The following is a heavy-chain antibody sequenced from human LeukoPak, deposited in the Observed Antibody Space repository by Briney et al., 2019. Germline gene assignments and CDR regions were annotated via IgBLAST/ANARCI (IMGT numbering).Heavy chain of an antibody. D-gene: IGHD5-12*01. CDR2: IYYSGST. J-gene: IGHJ6*03. Sequence: SETLSLTCTVSGGSISSYYWSWIRQPPGKGLEWIGYIYYSGSTNYNPSLKSRVTISVDTSKNQFSLKLSSVTAADTAVYYCARGWVRGYSGYPYYYYMDVWGKGTTVTVSS. V-gene: IGHV4-59*01. CDR1: GGSISSYY. CDR3: ARGWVRGYSGYPYYYYMDV.